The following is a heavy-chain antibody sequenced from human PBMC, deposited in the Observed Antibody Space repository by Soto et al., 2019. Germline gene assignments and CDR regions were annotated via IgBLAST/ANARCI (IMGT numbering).Heavy chain of an antibody. CDR2: ISGSGGST. CDR1: GFTFSSYA. Sequence: EVQLLESGGGLVQPGGSLRVSCAASGFTFSSYAMRWVRQAPGKGLEWVSAISGSGGSTYYADSVKGRFTISRDNSKNTLYLQMNSLRAEDTAVYYCARRGSGSYYDYWGLGTLVTVSS. D-gene: IGHD1-26*01. V-gene: IGHV3-23*01. J-gene: IGHJ4*02. CDR3: ARRGSGSYYDY.